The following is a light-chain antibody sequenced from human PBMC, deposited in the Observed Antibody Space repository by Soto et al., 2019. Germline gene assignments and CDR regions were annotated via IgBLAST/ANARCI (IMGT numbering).Light chain of an antibody. CDR2: AAS. V-gene: IGKV1-33*01. Sequence: DIQMTQSPSSLSASVGDRVTITCQASQDITNFLNWYQQKSGKAPKLLIYAASNLETGVPSRFSGGGSGKDFTFTISSLQPEDIATYYCQQYALFPWTFGQGTKVEIK. CDR3: QQYALFPWT. J-gene: IGKJ1*01. CDR1: QDITNF.